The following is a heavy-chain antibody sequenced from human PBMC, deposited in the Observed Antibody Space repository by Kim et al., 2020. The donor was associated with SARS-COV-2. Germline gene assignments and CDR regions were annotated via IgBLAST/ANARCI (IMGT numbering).Heavy chain of an antibody. D-gene: IGHD3-10*01. V-gene: IGHV3-23*01. CDR3: AKGGTCIRNYGSGSLQLPADY. CDR1: GFTFSSYA. CDR2: ISGSGGST. J-gene: IGHJ4*02. Sequence: GGSLRLSCAASGFTFSSYAMSWVRQAPGKGLEWVSAISGSGGSTYYADSVKGRFTISRDNSKNTLYLQMNSLRAEDTAVYYCAKGGTCIRNYGSGSLQLPADYWGQGTLGTVSS.